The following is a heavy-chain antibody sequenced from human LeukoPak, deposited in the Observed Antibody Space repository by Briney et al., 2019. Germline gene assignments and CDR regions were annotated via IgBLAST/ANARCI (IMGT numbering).Heavy chain of an antibody. CDR1: EFTFSSHA. Sequence: GGSLRLSCAASEFTFSSHAMSWVRQPPGKGLQWVSGISGRGDIIYYIDSVKGRFTISRDNSKNTLYLQMNSLRADDTGIYYCVKEVGAIRGRLGHWGQGTRVTVSS. D-gene: IGHD1-26*01. CDR3: VKEVGAIRGRLGH. V-gene: IGHV3-23*01. J-gene: IGHJ4*02. CDR2: ISGRGDII.